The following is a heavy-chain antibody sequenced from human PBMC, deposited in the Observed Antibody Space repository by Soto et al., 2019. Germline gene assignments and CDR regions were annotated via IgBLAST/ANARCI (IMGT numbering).Heavy chain of an antibody. V-gene: IGHV3-23*01. J-gene: IGHJ4*02. CDR3: ASGPAVTTADFDY. Sequence: GGSLRLSCAASGFTFSSYAMRWVRQAPGKGLEWVSEISGSGGDSYYADSVKGRFTISRDNSKNTLFLQMNSLGAEDTAIYYCASGPAVTTADFDYWGQGTLVTVSS. CDR1: GFTFSSYA. CDR2: ISGSGGDS. D-gene: IGHD4-17*01.